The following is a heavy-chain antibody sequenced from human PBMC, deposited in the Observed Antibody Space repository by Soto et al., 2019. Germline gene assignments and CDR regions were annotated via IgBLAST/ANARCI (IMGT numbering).Heavy chain of an antibody. CDR3: ARTFCTTTARQAPRIDV. V-gene: IGHV4-61*01. CDR1: GGSVSSGSYY. Sequence: PSETLSLTCTVSGGSVSSGSYYWTWIRQHPGKGLEWLGYIYYSGTTNYNPPLKSRITISVDTSGNQFSLKLISVTAADTAVDYCARTFCTTTARQAPRIDVWGQGTTVTVSS. J-gene: IGHJ6*02. D-gene: IGHD4-4*01. CDR2: IYYSGTT.